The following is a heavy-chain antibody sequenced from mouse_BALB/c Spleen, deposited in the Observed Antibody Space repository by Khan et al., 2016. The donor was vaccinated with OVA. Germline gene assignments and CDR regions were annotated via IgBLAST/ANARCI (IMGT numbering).Heavy chain of an antibody. CDR3: AKWGDGSTYAMDY. Sequence: VQLQESGPGLVAPSQSLSITCTVSGFSLTTYGVNWIRQPPGKGLEWLGVIWGDGSTNYHSALISRLSISKDNSKSQVFLKLNSLQTEDTATYYCAKWGDGSTYAMDYWGQGTSVTVSS. CDR2: IWGDGST. CDR1: GFSLTTYG. J-gene: IGHJ4*01. D-gene: IGHD2-3*01. V-gene: IGHV2-3*01.